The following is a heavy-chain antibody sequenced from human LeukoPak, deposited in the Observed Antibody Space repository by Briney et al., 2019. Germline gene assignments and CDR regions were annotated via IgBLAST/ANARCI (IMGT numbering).Heavy chain of an antibody. D-gene: IGHD5-12*01. Sequence: SETLSLTCAVSGGSISSYYWSWIRLPPGKGLEWIGYIYYSGSTNYNPSLRSRVTISVDTSKNLFSLRLSSVTAADTAVYYCARRGYSGYERFDYWGQGTLVTVSA. CDR2: IYYSGST. CDR3: ARRGYSGYERFDY. CDR1: GGSISSYY. J-gene: IGHJ4*02. V-gene: IGHV4-59*08.